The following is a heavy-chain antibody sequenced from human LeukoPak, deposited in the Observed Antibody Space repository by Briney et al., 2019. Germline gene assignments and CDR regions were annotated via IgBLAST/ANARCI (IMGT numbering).Heavy chain of an antibody. V-gene: IGHV1-18*01. D-gene: IGHD2-2*01. Sequence: GASVKVSCKASGYTFTSYGISWVRQAPGQGLEWMGWISAYNGNTNYAQKLQGRVTMTTDTSTSTAYMELRSLRSDDTAVYYCARDCSSTSGSLPGDWFDPWGQGTLVTVSS. CDR2: ISAYNGNT. J-gene: IGHJ5*02. CDR1: GYTFTSYG. CDR3: ARDCSSTSGSLPGDWFDP.